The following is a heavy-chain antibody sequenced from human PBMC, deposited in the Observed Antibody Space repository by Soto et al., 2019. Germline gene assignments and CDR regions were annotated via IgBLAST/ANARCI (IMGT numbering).Heavy chain of an antibody. J-gene: IGHJ4*02. Sequence: GGSLRLSCAASGFTFDNYAMTWVRQAPGKGLEWVSGINGDGGGTYHADSVKGRFAVSRDNSRNTLYLQVNSLRAEDTAVYYCAKVSRAWGQPHHIDFWGQGALVTVSS. CDR1: GFTFDNYA. D-gene: IGHD3-16*01. CDR2: INGDGGGT. V-gene: IGHV3-23*01. CDR3: AKVSRAWGQPHHIDF.